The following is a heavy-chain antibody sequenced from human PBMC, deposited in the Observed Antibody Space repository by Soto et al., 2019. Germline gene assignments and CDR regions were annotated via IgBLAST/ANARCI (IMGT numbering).Heavy chain of an antibody. CDR1: GGCISSYY. CDR2: IYYSGST. D-gene: IGHD1-7*01. J-gene: IGHJ6*02. CDR3: AREGLTGTIGLYYYYGMDV. V-gene: IGHV4-59*01. Sequence: QVQLQESGPGLVKPSETLSLTCTVPGGCISSYYWSWIRQPPGKGLEWIGYIYYSGSTNYNPSLKSRVTISVDTSKNQFSLKLSSVTAADTAVYYCAREGLTGTIGLYYYYGMDVWGQGTTVTVSS.